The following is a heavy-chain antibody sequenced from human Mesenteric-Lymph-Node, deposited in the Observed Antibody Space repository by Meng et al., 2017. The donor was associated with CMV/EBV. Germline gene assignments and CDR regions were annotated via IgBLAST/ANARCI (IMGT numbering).Heavy chain of an antibody. V-gene: IGHV4-39*07. J-gene: IGHJ5*02. CDR2: MYYSGST. D-gene: IGHD3/OR15-3a*01. Sequence: SETLSLTCTVSDDSISSRSYYWGWIRQPPGKGLEWIGSMYYSGSTYYNPSLKSRLTISVETSKKQLSLRLTSVTAADTAVYYRARAHYDFWSGVPGSGFDPWGQGTLVTVSS. CDR1: DDSISSRSYY. CDR3: ARAHYDFWSGVPGSGFDP.